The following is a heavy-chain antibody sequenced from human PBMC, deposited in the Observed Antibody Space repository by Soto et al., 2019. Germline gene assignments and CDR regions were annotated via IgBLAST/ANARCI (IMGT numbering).Heavy chain of an antibody. D-gene: IGHD6-6*01. CDR1: GFTFSSYG. V-gene: IGHV3-30*18. CDR2: ISYDGSNK. CDR3: AKANSSSLDY. Sequence: ESGGGVVQPGRSLRLSCAASGFTFSSYGMHWVRQAPGKGLEWVAVISYDGSNKYYADSVKGRFTISRDNSKNTLYLQMNSLRAEDTPVYYCAKANSSSLDYWGQGTLVNVSS. J-gene: IGHJ4*02.